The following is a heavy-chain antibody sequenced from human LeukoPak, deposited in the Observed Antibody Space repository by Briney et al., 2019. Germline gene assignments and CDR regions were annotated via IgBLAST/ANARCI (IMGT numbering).Heavy chain of an antibody. J-gene: IGHJ6*02. CDR3: ARPGTTGTTGYYYGMDV. CDR1: GYTFTSDY. V-gene: IGHV1-46*01. D-gene: IGHD1-1*01. CDR2: INPSGGST. Sequence: GASVKVSCKASGYTFTSDYMHWVRQAPGQGLEWMGIINPSGGSTSYAQKFQGRVTMTRDTSTSTDYMELSSLRSEDTAVYYCARPGTTGTTGYYYGMDVWGQGTTVTVSS.